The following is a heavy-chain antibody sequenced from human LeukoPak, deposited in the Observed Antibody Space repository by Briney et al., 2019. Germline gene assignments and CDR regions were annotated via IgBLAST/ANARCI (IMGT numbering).Heavy chain of an antibody. CDR3: ARFQWLGVYFDY. Sequence: ASVKVSCKASGYTFTGYYMHWVRQAPGQGLEWMGWINPNSGGTNYAQKFQGRVTMTRDTSISTAYMGLSSLRSEDTAVYYCARFQWLGVYFDYWGQGTLVTVSS. V-gene: IGHV1-2*02. J-gene: IGHJ4*02. CDR2: INPNSGGT. CDR1: GYTFTGYY. D-gene: IGHD6-19*01.